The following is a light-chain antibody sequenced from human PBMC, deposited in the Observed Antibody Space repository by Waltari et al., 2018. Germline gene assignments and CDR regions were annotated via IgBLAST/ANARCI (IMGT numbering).Light chain of an antibody. CDR2: WAF. Sequence: DIVMTQSPDSLAVSLGERATINRKSSQVVLYSPNIKNYLVWYQKKPGHPPKLLIYWAFTRESGVPDRFSGSGSGTDFTLTISSLQAEDVAVYYCQQYYSTPPYTFGQGTKLEIK. CDR3: QQYYSTPPYT. J-gene: IGKJ2*01. CDR1: QVVLYSPNIKNY. V-gene: IGKV4-1*01.